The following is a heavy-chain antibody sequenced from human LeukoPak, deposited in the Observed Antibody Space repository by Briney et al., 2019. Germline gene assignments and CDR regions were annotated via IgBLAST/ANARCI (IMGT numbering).Heavy chain of an antibody. CDR2: INPSGGST. D-gene: IGHD3-22*01. Sequence: ASVKVSCKASGYTFTSYYMHWVRQAPGQGLEWMGIINPSGGSTSYAQKFQGRVTMTRDTSTSTVYMELSSLRSEDTAVYYCARDASPIRYYDGSTTTFDYWGQGTLVTVSS. CDR1: GYTFTSYY. J-gene: IGHJ4*02. V-gene: IGHV1-46*03. CDR3: ARDASPIRYYDGSTTTFDY.